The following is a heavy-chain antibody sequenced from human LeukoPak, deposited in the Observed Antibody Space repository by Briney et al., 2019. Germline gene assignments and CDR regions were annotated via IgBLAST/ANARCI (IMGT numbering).Heavy chain of an antibody. V-gene: IGHV1-2*04. CDR2: INPNSGGT. D-gene: IGHD2-8*01. J-gene: IGHJ4*02. CDR3: SRGLINGHDFDY. Sequence: ASVKVSCKASGYTFTSYDINWVRQVPGQGLEWMGWINPNSGGTIYAQKFQGWVTTTRDTSTSTAYLDLNRLTSDDTAIYYCSRGLINGHDFDYWGQGTVVTVSS. CDR1: GYTFTSYD.